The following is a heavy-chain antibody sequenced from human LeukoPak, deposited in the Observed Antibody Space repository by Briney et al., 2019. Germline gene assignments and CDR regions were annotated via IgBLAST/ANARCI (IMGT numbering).Heavy chain of an antibody. Sequence: GGSLRLSCAASGFTFSGYTMNWVRQAPGKGLEWVSYISTSNTTKYYADSVKGRFTISRDSAKNSLYLQMNSLTAEDTAVYYCARDPYYYDSSGYFLDAFDIWGQGTLVTVSS. J-gene: IGHJ3*02. V-gene: IGHV3-48*01. CDR2: ISTSNTTK. CDR3: ARDPYYYDSSGYFLDAFDI. D-gene: IGHD3-22*01. CDR1: GFTFSGYT.